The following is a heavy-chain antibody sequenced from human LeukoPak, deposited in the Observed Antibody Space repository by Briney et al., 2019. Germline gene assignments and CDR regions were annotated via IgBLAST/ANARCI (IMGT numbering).Heavy chain of an antibody. J-gene: IGHJ4*02. V-gene: IGHV4-59*08. D-gene: IGHD3-22*01. CDR3: ASFSSGYNY. CDR2: TYYSGST. CDR1: GGSISSYY. Sequence: SETLSLTCTVSGGSISSYYWSWIRQPPGKGLEWIGYTYYSGSTNYNPSLKSRVTISVDTSKNQFSLKLSSVTAADTAVYYCASFSSGYNYWGQGTLVTVSS.